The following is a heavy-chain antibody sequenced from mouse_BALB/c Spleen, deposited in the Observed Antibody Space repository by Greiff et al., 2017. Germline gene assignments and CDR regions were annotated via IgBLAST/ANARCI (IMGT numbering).Heavy chain of an antibody. J-gene: IGHJ3*01. CDR3: ARGDGVPWFAY. V-gene: IGHV5-12-2*01. CDR2: ISNGGGST. CDR1: GFTFSSYT. Sequence: EVQGVESGGGLVQPGGSLKLSCAASGFTFSSYTMSWVRQTPEKRLEWVAYISNGGGSTYYPDTVKGRFTISRDNAKNTLYLQMSSLKSEDTAMYYCARGDGVPWFAYWGQGTLVTVSA.